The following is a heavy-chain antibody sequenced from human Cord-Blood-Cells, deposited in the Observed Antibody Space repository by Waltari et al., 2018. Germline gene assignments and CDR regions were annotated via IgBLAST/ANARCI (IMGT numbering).Heavy chain of an antibody. Sequence: QVQLVQSGAEVKKPGSSVKVSCKASGGTFSSYAISWVRQAPGQGLAWMGGINPIFGTANHAQKLQGRVTITADESTSTADMELSSLRSEDTAVYYCARDSSGSIAARAVWFDPWGQGTLVTVSS. J-gene: IGHJ5*02. D-gene: IGHD6-6*01. CDR1: GGTFSSYA. V-gene: IGHV1-69*01. CDR2: INPIFGTA. CDR3: ARDSSGSIAARAVWFDP.